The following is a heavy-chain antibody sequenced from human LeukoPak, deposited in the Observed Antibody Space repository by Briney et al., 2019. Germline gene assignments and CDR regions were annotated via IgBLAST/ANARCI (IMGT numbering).Heavy chain of an antibody. V-gene: IGHV4-34*01. J-gene: IGHJ4*02. Sequence: SETLSLTCAVYGGSFSGYYWSWIRQPPGKGLEWIGEINHSGSTNYNPSLKSRVTISVDTSKNQFSLKLSSVTAADTAVYYCASIRYYYGSGSSKYFDYWGQGTLVTVSS. CDR3: ASIRYYYGSGSSKYFDY. D-gene: IGHD3-10*01. CDR1: GGSFSGYY. CDR2: INHSGST.